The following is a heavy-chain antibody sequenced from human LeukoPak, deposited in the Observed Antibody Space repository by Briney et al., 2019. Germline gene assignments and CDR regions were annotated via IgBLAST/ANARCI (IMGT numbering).Heavy chain of an antibody. CDR3: ARDYYDSSGSFDY. J-gene: IGHJ4*02. V-gene: IGHV3-7*01. D-gene: IGHD3-22*01. Sequence: GGSLRLSCAASGFTFSSHWMSWVRQAPGKGLEWVANIKKDGSEKYYVDSVKGRFTISRDNAKNSLYLQMNSLRAEDTAVYYCARDYYDSSGSFDYWGQGTLVTVSS. CDR1: GFTFSSHW. CDR2: IKKDGSEK.